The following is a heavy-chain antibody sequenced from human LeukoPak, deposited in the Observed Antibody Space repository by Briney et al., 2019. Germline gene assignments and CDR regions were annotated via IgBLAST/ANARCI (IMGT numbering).Heavy chain of an antibody. CDR3: AKGRVVVITTHDY. J-gene: IGHJ4*02. V-gene: IGHV3-23*01. CDR1: GFTFRSYA. CDR2: ISGSGGST. D-gene: IGHD3-22*01. Sequence: GGSLRLSCAASGFTFRSYALSWVRQAPGKGLEWVSAISGSGGSTYYADSVKGRFTISRDNSKNTLYLQMNSLRAEDTAVYYCAKGRVVVITTHDYWGQGTLVTVSS.